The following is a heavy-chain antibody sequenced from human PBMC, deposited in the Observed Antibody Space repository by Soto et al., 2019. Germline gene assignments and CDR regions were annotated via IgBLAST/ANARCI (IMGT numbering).Heavy chain of an antibody. CDR1: GFTFSSHF. V-gene: IGHV3-7*01. CDR3: VSYCSGVSSYPTSYYSYIDV. J-gene: IGHJ6*03. Sequence: PGGSLRLSCAASGFTFSSHFRSWVRKAPGKGLEWVASIKQDGSDKYYVDSVKGRFTISRDNAKNSLYLQMNSLRVEDTAVYYFVSYCSGVSSYPTSYYSYIDVWGKGPTVTVSS. D-gene: IGHD2-15*01. CDR2: IKQDGSDK.